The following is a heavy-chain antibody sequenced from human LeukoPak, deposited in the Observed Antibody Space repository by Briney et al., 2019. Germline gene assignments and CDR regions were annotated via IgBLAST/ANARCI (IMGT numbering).Heavy chain of an antibody. CDR1: GFTFSSYS. CDR2: ISISSSYI. D-gene: IGHD1-26*01. V-gene: IGHV3-21*01. Sequence: GGSLRLSCAASGFTFSSYSMNWVRQAPGKGLEWVSSISISSSYIYYADSVKGRFTISRDNAKNSLYLQMNSLRAEDTAVYYCARDGGMCEYYYYYMDVWGKGTTVTVSS. J-gene: IGHJ6*03. CDR3: ARDGGMCEYYYYYMDV.